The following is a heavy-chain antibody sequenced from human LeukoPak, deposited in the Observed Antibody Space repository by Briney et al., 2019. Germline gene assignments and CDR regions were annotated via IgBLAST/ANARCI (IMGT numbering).Heavy chain of an antibody. D-gene: IGHD3-16*02. CDR1: GGSISRSSYY. CDR2: VSYSGKT. J-gene: IGHJ3*01. V-gene: IGHV4-39*07. CDR3: ARDYRVSLSDTSPDDAFDV. Sequence: KPSETLSLTCIVSGGSISRSSYYWGWIRQTPVMGLEWIGSVSYSGKTDYNPSLKSRVTISVDTSKNLFSLRLTSVTAADTALYYCARDYRVSLSDTSPDDAFDVWGQGTVVTVSS.